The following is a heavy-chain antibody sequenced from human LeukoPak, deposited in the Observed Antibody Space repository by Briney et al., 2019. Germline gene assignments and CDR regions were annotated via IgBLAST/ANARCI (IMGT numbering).Heavy chain of an antibody. D-gene: IGHD3-22*01. J-gene: IGHJ4*02. CDR2: IYYSGST. CDR1: GGSISSYY. Sequence: PSETLSLTCTVSGGSISSYYWSWIRQPPGKGLEWIEYIYYSGSTNYNSSLRSRVTISVDTSKNQFSLKLRSVTAADTAVYYCARVTGYMIEDYFDYWGQGTLVTVSS. V-gene: IGHV4-59*01. CDR3: ARVTGYMIEDYFDY.